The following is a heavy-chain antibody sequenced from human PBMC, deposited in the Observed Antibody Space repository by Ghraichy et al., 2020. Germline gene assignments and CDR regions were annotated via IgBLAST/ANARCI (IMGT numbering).Heavy chain of an antibody. Sequence: GGSLKLSCAAAGFTFRNYAMGWVRQTPGKGLEWVSLIQSNYVTFYGDSVRGRFTISRDNSKETLYLQMDTLRVEDTAIYYCAKWLRSGFYLVDYWGQGTLVTVTP. J-gene: IGHJ4*02. CDR1: GFTFRNYA. D-gene: IGHD3-3*01. CDR2: IQSNYVT. CDR3: AKWLRSGFYLVDY. V-gene: IGHV3-23*03.